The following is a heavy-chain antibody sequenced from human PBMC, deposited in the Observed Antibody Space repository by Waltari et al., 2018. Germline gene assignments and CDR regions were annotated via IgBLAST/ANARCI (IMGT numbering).Heavy chain of an antibody. V-gene: IGHV1-2*02. J-gene: IGHJ4*02. CDR1: GYTFTGYY. Sequence: QVQLVQSGAEVKKPGASVKVSYKASGYTFTGYYMHWVRQAPGQGLEWMGWINPNSGGTNYAQKFQGRVTMTRDTSISTAYMELSRLRSDDTAVYYCARSSMGGSYSGYFDYWGQGTLVTVSS. CDR2: INPNSGGT. CDR3: ARSSMGGSYSGYFDY. D-gene: IGHD1-26*01.